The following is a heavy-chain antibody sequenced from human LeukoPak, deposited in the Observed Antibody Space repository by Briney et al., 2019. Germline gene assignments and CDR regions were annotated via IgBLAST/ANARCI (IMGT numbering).Heavy chain of an antibody. CDR3: ARDRLDLYYFDY. V-gene: IGHV3-30*03. CDR1: GFTFSSYG. CDR2: ISYDGSNK. J-gene: IGHJ4*02. Sequence: GGSLRLSCAASGFTFSSYGMHWVRQAPGKGLEWVAVISYDGSNKYYADSVKGRFTISRDNSKNTLYLQMNSLRAEDTAVYYCARDRLDLYYFDYWGQGTLVTVSS. D-gene: IGHD1-1*01.